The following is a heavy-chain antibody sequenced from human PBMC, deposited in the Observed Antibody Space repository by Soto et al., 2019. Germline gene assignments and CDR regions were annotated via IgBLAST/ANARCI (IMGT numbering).Heavy chain of an antibody. J-gene: IGHJ6*02. CDR1: GFTVSSNY. CDR3: ARDRYDSSGYYNYYYYGMDV. V-gene: IGHV3-53*01. D-gene: IGHD3-22*01. CDR2: IYSGGST. Sequence: GGSLRLSCAASGFTVSSNYMSWVRQAPGKGLEWVSVIYSGGSTYYADSVKGRFTISRDNSKNTLYLQMNSLRAEDTAVYYCARDRYDSSGYYNYYYYGMDVWGQGTTVTVS.